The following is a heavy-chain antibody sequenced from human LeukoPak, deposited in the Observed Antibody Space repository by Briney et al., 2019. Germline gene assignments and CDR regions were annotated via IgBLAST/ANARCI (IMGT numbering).Heavy chain of an antibody. CDR3: ARDQMSGRHSDFDH. Sequence: GGSLRLSCAASGFTFNTYTMNWVRQAPGKGLEWVSSISSSSSHIYYADSVKGRFTFSRDNPRNTVFLQMNSLREEDSAVYYCARDQMSGRHSDFDHWGQGTLVTVSS. V-gene: IGHV3-21*04. J-gene: IGHJ4*02. CDR2: ISSSSSHI. D-gene: IGHD1-26*01. CDR1: GFTFNTYT.